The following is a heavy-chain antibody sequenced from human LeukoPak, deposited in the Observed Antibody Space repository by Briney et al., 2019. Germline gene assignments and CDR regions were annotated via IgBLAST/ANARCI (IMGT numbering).Heavy chain of an antibody. CDR1: GFTFSSYG. V-gene: IGHV3-30*02. CDR2: IRYDGSNK. J-gene: IGHJ4*02. Sequence: GGSLRLSCAASGFTFSSYGMHWVRQAPGKGLEWVAFIRYDGSNKYYADSVKGRFTISRDNSKNTLYLQMNSLRAEDTAVYYCAGYSSGWYVGRDPFDYWGQGTLVTVSS. D-gene: IGHD6-19*01. CDR3: AGYSSGWYVGRDPFDY.